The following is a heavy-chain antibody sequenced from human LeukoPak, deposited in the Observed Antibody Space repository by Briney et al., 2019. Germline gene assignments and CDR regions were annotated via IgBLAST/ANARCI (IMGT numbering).Heavy chain of an antibody. CDR2: INPNSGGT. CDR3: ARVGYCTNGVCYKGDY. Sequence: ASVKVSCKASGYTFTGYYMHWVRQAPGQGLEWMGCINPNSGGTNYAQKFQGRVTMTRDTSISTAYMELSRLRSDDTAVYYCARVGYCTNGVCYKGDYWGQGTLVTVSS. V-gene: IGHV1-2*02. CDR1: GYTFTGYY. J-gene: IGHJ4*02. D-gene: IGHD2-8*01.